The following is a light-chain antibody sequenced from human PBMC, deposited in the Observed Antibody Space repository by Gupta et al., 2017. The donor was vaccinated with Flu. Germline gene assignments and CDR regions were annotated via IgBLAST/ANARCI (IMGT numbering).Light chain of an antibody. CDR1: QSVSSN. J-gene: IGKJ1*01. Sequence: PAPLSVSPGERATLSCRAIQSVSSNLAWYQQKPGQAPRLLIYDASTRATGIPARFSGSVSGTEFTLTISSRQSEDFAVYYCQHQNNCPWTFGQGTKVDIK. CDR3: QHQNNCPWT. CDR2: DAS. V-gene: IGKV3-15*01.